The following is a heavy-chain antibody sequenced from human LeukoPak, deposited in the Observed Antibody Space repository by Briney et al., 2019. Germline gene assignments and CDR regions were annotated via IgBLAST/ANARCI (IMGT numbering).Heavy chain of an antibody. Sequence: PSETLSLTCTVSGGSISSYYWGWIRQPPGKGLEWIGSIYYSGSTYYNPSLKSRVTISVDTSKNQFPLKLSSVTAADTAVYYCARVYSSSWSTQLDYWGQGTLVTVSS. CDR1: GGSISSYY. CDR2: IYYSGST. D-gene: IGHD6-13*01. CDR3: ARVYSSSWSTQLDY. V-gene: IGHV4-39*06. J-gene: IGHJ4*02.